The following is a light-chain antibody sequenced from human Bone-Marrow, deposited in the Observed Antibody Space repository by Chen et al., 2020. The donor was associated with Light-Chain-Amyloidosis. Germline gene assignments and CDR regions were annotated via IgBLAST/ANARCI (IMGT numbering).Light chain of an antibody. J-gene: IGLJ3*02. CDR1: NIGSTS. CDR3: QVWDRSSDRPV. Sequence: SYVLTQPYLVSLATGQTDTLACGGNNIGSTSVHWYQQTPGHAPLLVVYDDSDRPSGIPERLSGSNSGNTATLTISRVEAGDEADYYCQVWDRSSDRPVFGGGTKLTVL. V-gene: IGLV3-21*02. CDR2: DDS.